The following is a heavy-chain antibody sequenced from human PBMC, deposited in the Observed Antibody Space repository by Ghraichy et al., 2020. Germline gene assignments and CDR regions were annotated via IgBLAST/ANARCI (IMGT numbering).Heavy chain of an antibody. D-gene: IGHD2-2*01. CDR1: GYTFTNYA. V-gene: IGHV1-3*01. CDR3: ARGYCSSTNCLANYDY. J-gene: IGHJ4*02. Sequence: ASVKVSCKASGYTFTNYAIHWVRQAPGQRPEWMGWINAGNGNTKYSQKFQGRGTITRDTSASTAYMELSSLRSEDTAVYYCARGYCSSTNCLANYDYWGQGTLVTVSS. CDR2: INAGNGNT.